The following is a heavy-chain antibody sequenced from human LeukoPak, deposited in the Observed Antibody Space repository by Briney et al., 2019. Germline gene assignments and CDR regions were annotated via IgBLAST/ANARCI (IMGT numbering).Heavy chain of an antibody. D-gene: IGHD1-26*01. Sequence: GGSLRLSCAASGFTFSSYAMRWVRQAPGRGLEWVSTIYNGGSTYYVECVKGRFTISGDNSKNTLYLQMNSLRAEDTAVYYCATSIVGFSYDEHFQHWGQGTLVTVSS. V-gene: IGHV3-23*05. CDR2: IYNGGST. CDR1: GFTFSSYA. CDR3: ATSIVGFSYDEHFQH. J-gene: IGHJ1*01.